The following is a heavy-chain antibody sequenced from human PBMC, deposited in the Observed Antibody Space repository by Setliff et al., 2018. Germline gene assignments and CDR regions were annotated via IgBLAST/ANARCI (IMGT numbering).Heavy chain of an antibody. CDR3: ARHMGDSFGLRNFDS. J-gene: IGHJ4*02. CDR1: GDSTTSHNYN. D-gene: IGHD5-18*01. V-gene: IGHV4-39*01. Sequence: PSETLSLTCSISGDSTTSHNYNWGWIRQPPGKGLEWIGSLFHSGSTYFNPSLKSRVTISGDTSRNQFSLKLSSLTAADTAVYYCARHMGDSFGLRNFDSWGQGTLVTVPQ. CDR2: LFHSGST.